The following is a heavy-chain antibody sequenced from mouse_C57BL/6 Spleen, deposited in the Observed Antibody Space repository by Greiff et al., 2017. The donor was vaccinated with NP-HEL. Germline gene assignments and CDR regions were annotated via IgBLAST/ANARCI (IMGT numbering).Heavy chain of an antibody. CDR2: IYPGDGDT. CDR1: GYAFSSYW. V-gene: IGHV1-80*01. CDR3: ARDEDYGYDEVWFAY. J-gene: IGHJ3*01. Sequence: QVQLQQSGAELVKPGASVKISCKASGYAFSSYWMNWVKQRPGKGLEWIGQIYPGDGDTNYNGKFKGKATLTADKSSSTAYMQLSSLTSEDSAVYFCARDEDYGYDEVWFAYWGQGTLVTVSA. D-gene: IGHD2-2*01.